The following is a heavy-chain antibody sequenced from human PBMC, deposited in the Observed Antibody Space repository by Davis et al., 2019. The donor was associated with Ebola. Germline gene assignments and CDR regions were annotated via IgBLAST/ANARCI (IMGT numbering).Heavy chain of an antibody. CDR2: IWYDGSNK. CDR3: ARDRVGGYSYGYMGY. J-gene: IGHJ4*02. V-gene: IGHV3-33*01. D-gene: IGHD5-18*01. CDR1: GFTFSNYG. Sequence: GESLKISCAASGFTFSNYGMHWVRQAPGKGLEWVALIWYDGSNKYYADSVKGRFTISRDNSKNTPYLQMNSLRAEDTAVYYCARDRVGGYSYGYMGYWGQGTLVTVSS.